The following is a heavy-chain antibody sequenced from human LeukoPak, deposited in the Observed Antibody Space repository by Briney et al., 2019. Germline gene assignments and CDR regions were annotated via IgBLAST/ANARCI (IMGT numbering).Heavy chain of an antibody. Sequence: GGSLRLSCAASGFTFSSYAMSWVRQAPGKGLEWVSGISGSGGSKYYADSVKGRFTISRDNSKNTLYLQMNSLRAEDSAVYYCAKDPKVGGYYPEYFQHWGQGTLVTVSS. CDR3: AKDPKVGGYYPEYFQH. CDR2: ISGSGGSK. V-gene: IGHV3-23*01. J-gene: IGHJ1*01. CDR1: GFTFSSYA. D-gene: IGHD3-22*01.